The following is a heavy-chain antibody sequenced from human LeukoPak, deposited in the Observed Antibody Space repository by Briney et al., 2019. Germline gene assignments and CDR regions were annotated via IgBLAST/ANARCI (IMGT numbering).Heavy chain of an antibody. CDR2: INQDGSEK. D-gene: IGHD3-22*01. V-gene: IGHV3-7*01. CDR1: GFTFSNYW. CDR3: ARDHDSSPSDY. Sequence: PGGSLRLSCAASGFTFSNYWMSWVRQAPGKGLEWVANINQDGSEKYYADSVKGRFTISRDNSKNTLYLQMNSLRAEDTAVYYCARDHDSSPSDYWGQGTLVTVSS. J-gene: IGHJ4*02.